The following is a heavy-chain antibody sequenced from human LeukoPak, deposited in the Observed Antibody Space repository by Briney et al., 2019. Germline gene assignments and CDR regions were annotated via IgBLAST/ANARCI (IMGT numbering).Heavy chain of an antibody. D-gene: IGHD3-22*01. CDR2: ISGSGSTT. CDR3: AKISGYYPFDY. V-gene: IGHV3-23*01. J-gene: IGHJ4*02. Sequence: GGSLRLSCAASGFTFSSYWMSWVRQAPGKGLEWVSAISGSGSTTYYADSVKGRFTISRDNSKNTLYLQMNNLRAEDTALYYCAKISGYYPFDYWGQGTLVTVSS. CDR1: GFTFSSYW.